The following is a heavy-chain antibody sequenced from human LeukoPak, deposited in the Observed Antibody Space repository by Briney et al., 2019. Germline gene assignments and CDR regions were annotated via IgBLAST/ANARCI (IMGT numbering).Heavy chain of an antibody. D-gene: IGHD3-10*01. V-gene: IGHV3-74*01. CDR2: INPDGGNT. CDR1: GFTFSTYW. Sequence: GGSLRLSCAASGFTFSTYWMHWVRQVPGKGLVWVSFINPDGGNTNYADSVKGRFIISRDNAKNTLYLQMNSLRAEDTAVYYCAKDLHYGSADYWGQGIQVTVSS. J-gene: IGHJ4*02. CDR3: AKDLHYGSADY.